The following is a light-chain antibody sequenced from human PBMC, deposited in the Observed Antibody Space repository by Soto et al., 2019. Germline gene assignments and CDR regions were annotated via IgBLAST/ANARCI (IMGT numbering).Light chain of an antibody. V-gene: IGKV3-20*01. Sequence: EIVMTQSPATLSVSPGERATLSCRASQSVPSNYLAWYQQKPGQAPRLLIHDAASRATGIPDRFSGSGSGTDFTLTISRLEPEDFAVYYCQQHHGSPFTFGPGTKVDIK. CDR3: QQHHGSPFT. CDR2: DAA. J-gene: IGKJ3*01. CDR1: QSVPSNY.